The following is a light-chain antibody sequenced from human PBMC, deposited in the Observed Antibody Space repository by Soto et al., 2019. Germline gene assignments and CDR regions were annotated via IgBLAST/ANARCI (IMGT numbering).Light chain of an antibody. CDR3: QQRSNWPHT. J-gene: IGKJ2*01. CDR2: DAS. Sequence: EIVSTQSPATLSLSPGERATLSCRASQSVSSYLAWYQQKPGQAPRLLIYDASKRATGIPARFSGNGSGTDFTLTISSLEPEDSAVYYCQQRSNWPHTFGQGTKLEIK. CDR1: QSVSSY. V-gene: IGKV3-11*01.